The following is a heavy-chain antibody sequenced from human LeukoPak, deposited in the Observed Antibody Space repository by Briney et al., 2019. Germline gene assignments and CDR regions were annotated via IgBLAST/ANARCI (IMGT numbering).Heavy chain of an antibody. D-gene: IGHD3-10*01. J-gene: IGHJ6*02. V-gene: IGHV4-59*01. CDR3: ATRYYGSGSYYNVEGMDV. CDR2: IYYSGST. CDR1: GGSLSSYY. Sequence: PSETLSLTCTVSGGSLSSYYWSWIRQPAGRGLEWIGYIYYSGSTNYNPSLTSRVTISVDTSKNQFSLKLSSVTAADTAVYYCATRYYGSGSYYNVEGMDVWGQGTTVTVSS.